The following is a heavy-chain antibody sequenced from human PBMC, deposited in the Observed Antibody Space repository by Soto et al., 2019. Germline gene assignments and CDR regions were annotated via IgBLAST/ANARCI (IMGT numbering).Heavy chain of an antibody. D-gene: IGHD3-22*01. CDR2: IWYDGSNK. Sequence: PVGSLRLSCAASGFTFSSYGMHWVRQAPGKGLEWVAVIWYDGSNKYYADSVKGRFTISRDNSKNTLYLQMNSLRAEDTAVYYCARDRFYYDSSGYYYKGADGMDVWGQGTTVTVSS. J-gene: IGHJ6*02. CDR1: GFTFSSYG. V-gene: IGHV3-33*01. CDR3: ARDRFYYDSSGYYYKGADGMDV.